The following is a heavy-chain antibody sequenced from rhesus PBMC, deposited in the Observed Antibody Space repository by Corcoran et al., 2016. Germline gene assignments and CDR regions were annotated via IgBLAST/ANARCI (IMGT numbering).Heavy chain of an antibody. CDR1: GGSISGYS. D-gene: IGHD6-25*01. CDR3: ARLRQYYFDY. V-gene: IGHV4-81*01. Sequence: QLQLQESGPGLVKPSETLSLTCAVSGGSISGYSWSGIRQPPGKGLEWIGNIDGNIAGTNYNPSLKSRVTISKDTSKNQCALKLRSVTAADTAVYYCARLRQYYFDYWGQGVLVTVSS. CDR2: IDGNIAGT. J-gene: IGHJ4*01.